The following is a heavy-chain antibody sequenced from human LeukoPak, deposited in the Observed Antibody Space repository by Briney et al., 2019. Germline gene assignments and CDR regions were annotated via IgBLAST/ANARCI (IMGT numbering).Heavy chain of an antibody. CDR2: IKSKNEGVTT. CDR1: GFSFDEAW. Sequence: GGSLRLACAASGFSFDEAWMSWVRQAPGKRLDWVGRIKSKNEGVTTDYAAPMKGRFTISRDDLKNSLHLQMNSLKTEDTAVYYCCTSDGNYWGQGTLVNVSS. V-gene: IGHV3-15*01. J-gene: IGHJ4*02. CDR3: CTSDGNY. D-gene: IGHD5-24*01.